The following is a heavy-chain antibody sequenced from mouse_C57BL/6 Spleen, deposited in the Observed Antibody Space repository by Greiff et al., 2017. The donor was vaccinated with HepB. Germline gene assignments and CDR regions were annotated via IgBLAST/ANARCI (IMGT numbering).Heavy chain of an antibody. J-gene: IGHJ1*03. V-gene: IGHV1-62-2*01. Sequence: QVQLQQSGAELVKPGASVKLSCKASGYTFTEYTIHWVKQRSGQGLEWIGWFYPGSGSIKYNEKFKDKATLTADKSSSTVYMELSRLTSEDSAVYFCARHEADGLYGSSYVGYFDVWGTGTTVTVSS. CDR1: GYTFTEYT. D-gene: IGHD1-1*01. CDR2: FYPGSGSI. CDR3: ARHEADGLYGSSYVGYFDV.